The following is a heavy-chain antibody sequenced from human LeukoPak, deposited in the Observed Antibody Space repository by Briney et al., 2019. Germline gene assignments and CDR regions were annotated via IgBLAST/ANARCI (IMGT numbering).Heavy chain of an antibody. CDR2: IYYSGST. CDR1: GGSISTYY. V-gene: IGHV4-59*01. Sequence: PSETLSLTCSVSGGSISTYYWSWIRQPPGKGLEWIGYIYYSGSTNYNPSLKSRVTISVDTSKNQFSLKLNSVTAADTAVYYCARSPTMVRGPLGYWGQGTLVTVSS. CDR3: ARSPTMVRGPLGY. J-gene: IGHJ4*02. D-gene: IGHD3-10*01.